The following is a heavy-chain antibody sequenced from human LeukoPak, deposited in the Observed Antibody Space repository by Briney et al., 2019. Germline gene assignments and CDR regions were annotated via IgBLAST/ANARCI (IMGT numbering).Heavy chain of an antibody. CDR2: ISSSSSTI. J-gene: IGHJ4*02. CDR1: GFGFSSYE. Sequence: GGSLRLSCAASGFGFSSYEMDWVRQAPGKGLEWVSVISSSSSTIYYADSVKGRFTISRDNAKNSLYLQMNSLRAEDTAVYYCARDRGGSYSAIDYWGQGTLVTVSS. CDR3: ARDRGGSYSAIDY. V-gene: IGHV3-48*03. D-gene: IGHD1-26*01.